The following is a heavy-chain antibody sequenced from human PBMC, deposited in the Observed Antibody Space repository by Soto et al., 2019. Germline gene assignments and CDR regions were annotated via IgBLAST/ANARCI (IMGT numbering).Heavy chain of an antibody. Sequence: ASVKVSCKASGYTFTSYDINWVRQATGQGLEWMGWMNPNSGNTGYAQKFQGRVTMTRNTSISTAYMELSSLRSDDTAVYYCARAGIVLLWFGEFWGSVGDVWGQGTTVTVSS. D-gene: IGHD3-10*01. CDR2: MNPNSGNT. V-gene: IGHV1-8*01. J-gene: IGHJ6*02. CDR1: GYTFTSYD. CDR3: ARAGIVLLWFGEFWGSVGDV.